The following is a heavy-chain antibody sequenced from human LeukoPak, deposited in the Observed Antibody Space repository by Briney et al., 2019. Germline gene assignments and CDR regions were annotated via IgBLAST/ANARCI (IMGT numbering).Heavy chain of an antibody. J-gene: IGHJ4*02. CDR3: ARTLKYCSGGSCYFHYFDY. Sequence: PSQTLSLTCAVSGGSISSGGYSWSWIRQPPGKGLEWIGYIYHSGSTYYNPSLKSRVTISVDRSKNQFSLKLGSVTAADTAVYYCARTLKYCSGGSCYFHYFDYWGQGTLVTVSS. CDR1: GGSISSGGYS. V-gene: IGHV4-30-2*01. CDR2: IYHSGST. D-gene: IGHD2-15*01.